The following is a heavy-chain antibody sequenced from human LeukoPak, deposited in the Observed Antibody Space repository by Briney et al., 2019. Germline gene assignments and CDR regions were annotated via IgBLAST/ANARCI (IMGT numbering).Heavy chain of an antibody. J-gene: IGHJ4*02. CDR1: GGSISSGGYY. CDR2: IYHSGST. V-gene: IGHV4-30-2*01. CDR3: ARAVLYSSSRNLFDY. D-gene: IGHD6-13*01. Sequence: SQTLSLTCTVSGGSISSGGYYWSWIRQPPGKGLEWIGYIYHSGSTYYNPSLKSRVTISVDRSKNQFSLKLSSVTAADTAVYYCARAVLYSSSRNLFDYWGRGTLVTVSS.